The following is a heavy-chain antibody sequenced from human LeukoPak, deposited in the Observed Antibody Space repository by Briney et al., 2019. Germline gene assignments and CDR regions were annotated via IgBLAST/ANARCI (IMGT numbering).Heavy chain of an antibody. D-gene: IGHD2/OR15-2a*01. V-gene: IGHV3-48*03. CDR2: ISSSGSTI. J-gene: IGHJ6*03. Sequence: PGGSLRLSCAASGFTFSSYEMNWVRQAPGKGLEWVSYISSSGSTIYYADSVKGRFTISRDNAKNSLYLQMNSLRAEDTALYYCARVGGSNYYYYYMDVWGKGTTVTVSS. CDR1: GFTFSSYE. CDR3: ARVGGSNYYYYYMDV.